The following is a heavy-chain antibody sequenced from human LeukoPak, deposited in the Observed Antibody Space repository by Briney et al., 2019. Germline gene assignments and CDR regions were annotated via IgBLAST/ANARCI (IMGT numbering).Heavy chain of an antibody. D-gene: IGHD2-2*01. CDR1: GYTFTSYG. CDR2: ISAYNGNT. Sequence: ASVKVSCKASGYTFTSYGISWVRQAPEQGLEWMGWISAYNGNTNYAQKLQGRVTMTTDTSTSTAYMELRSLRSDDTAVYYCARDGDIVVVPAATGHYYYYYGMDVWGQGTTVTVSS. CDR3: ARDGDIVVVPAATGHYYYYYGMDV. V-gene: IGHV1-18*01. J-gene: IGHJ6*02.